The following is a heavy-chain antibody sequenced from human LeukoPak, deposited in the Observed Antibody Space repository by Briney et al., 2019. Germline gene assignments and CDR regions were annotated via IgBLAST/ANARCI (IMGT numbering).Heavy chain of an antibody. V-gene: IGHV3-11*01. Sequence: PGGSLRLSCAASGFTFSDYNMNWVRQAPGKGLEWVSYITNSGSTIHYADSVKGRFTISRDNAKNSLYLQMNSLRAEDTAVYYCARSIGLTSGGVDVWGQGTTVTVSS. D-gene: IGHD1-26*01. CDR2: ITNSGSTI. J-gene: IGHJ6*02. CDR3: ARSIGLTSGGVDV. CDR1: GFTFSDYN.